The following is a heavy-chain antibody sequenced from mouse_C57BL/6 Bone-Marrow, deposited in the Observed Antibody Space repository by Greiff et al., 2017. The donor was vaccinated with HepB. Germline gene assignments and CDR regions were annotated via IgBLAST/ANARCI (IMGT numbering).Heavy chain of an antibody. J-gene: IGHJ1*03. D-gene: IGHD1-1*01. CDR3: ARVSYYYGSSYYWYFDV. CDR1: GFTFSDYY. V-gene: IGHV5-16*01. Sequence: EVKLVESEGGLVQPGSSMKLSCTASGFTFSDYYMAWVRQVPEKGLEWVANINYDGSSTYYLDSLKSRFIISRDNAKNILYLQMSSLKSEDTATYYCARVSYYYGSSYYWYFDVWGTGTTVTVSS. CDR2: INYDGSST.